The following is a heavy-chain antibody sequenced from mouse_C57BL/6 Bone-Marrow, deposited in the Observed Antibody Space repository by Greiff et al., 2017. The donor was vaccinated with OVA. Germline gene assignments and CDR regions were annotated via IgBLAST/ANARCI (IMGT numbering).Heavy chain of an antibody. D-gene: IGHD2-2*01. J-gene: IGHJ4*01. CDR1: GFTFSDYG. V-gene: IGHV5-17*01. CDR2: ISSGSSTI. Sequence: EVKLVESGGGLVKPGGSLKLSCAASGFTFSDYGMHWVRQAPEKGLEWVAYISSGSSTIYYADTVKGRFTISRDNAKNTLFLQRTSLRSEDTAMCYCARRLLWLRAYYYARDYWGQGTSVTVSS. CDR3: ARRLLWLRAYYYARDY.